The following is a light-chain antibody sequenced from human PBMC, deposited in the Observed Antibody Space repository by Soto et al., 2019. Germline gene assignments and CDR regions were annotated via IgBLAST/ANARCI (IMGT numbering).Light chain of an antibody. J-gene: IGKJ1*01. CDR2: DAS. CDR1: QSISSW. V-gene: IGKV1-5*01. CDR3: QQYNSYPGT. Sequence: DIQMTQSPSTLSASVGDRVTITCRARQSISSWLAWYQQKPGKAPKLLIYDASSLESVVPSRFSGSGSGTEFTLTISSLKPDDFATYYCQQYNSYPGTFGQGTKVEIK.